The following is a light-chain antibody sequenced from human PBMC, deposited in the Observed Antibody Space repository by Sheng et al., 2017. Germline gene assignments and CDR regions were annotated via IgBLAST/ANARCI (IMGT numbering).Light chain of an antibody. CDR3: QQYNSYWT. Sequence: DIQMTQSPSSLSASVGDRVTITCRASQDVSKYLNWYQQKPGKAPKLLIYDTSSLQSGVPSRFSGSGSGTDFTLTISSLQPDDFATYYCQQYNSYWTFGQGTKVEIK. J-gene: IGKJ1*01. CDR1: QDVSKY. V-gene: IGKV1-16*01. CDR2: DTS.